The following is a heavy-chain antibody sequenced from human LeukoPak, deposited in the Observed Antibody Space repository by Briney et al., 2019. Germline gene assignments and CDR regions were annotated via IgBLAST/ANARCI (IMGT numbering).Heavy chain of an antibody. CDR2: IGTAGDT. Sequence: PGGSLRLSCAASGFTFSSYDMHWVRQATAKGLEWVSAIGTAGDTYYPGSVKGRFTISRENAKNSLYLQMNSLRAGDTAVYYCARGAYCSSTSCYIGDKNWFDPWGQGTLVTVSS. J-gene: IGHJ5*02. D-gene: IGHD2-2*02. CDR3: ARGAYCSSTSCYIGDKNWFDP. V-gene: IGHV3-13*01. CDR1: GFTFSSYD.